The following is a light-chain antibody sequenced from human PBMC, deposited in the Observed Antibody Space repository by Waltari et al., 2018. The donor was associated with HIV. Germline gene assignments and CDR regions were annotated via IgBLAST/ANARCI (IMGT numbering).Light chain of an antibody. CDR1: QSVGSN. Sequence: ETVMTQSPATLSVSPGERANLSCWASQSVGSNLAWYQQKPGQAPRLLIYGASTRXTGVPARFSGSGSGTEFALIISSLQSEDFAIYYCHQYNNWPPWTFGQGTKVEIK. CDR3: HQYNNWPPWT. J-gene: IGKJ1*01. CDR2: GAS. V-gene: IGKV3-15*01.